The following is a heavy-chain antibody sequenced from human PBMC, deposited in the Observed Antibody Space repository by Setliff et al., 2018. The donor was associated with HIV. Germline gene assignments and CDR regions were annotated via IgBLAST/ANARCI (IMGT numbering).Heavy chain of an antibody. J-gene: IGHJ6*03. V-gene: IGHV4-61*09. CDR2: IYTSGST. CDR1: GGSISSGSYY. Sequence: SETLSLTCTVSGGSISSGSYYWSWIRQPAGKGLEWIGHIYTSGSTNYNPSLKSRVTIPVDTSKNHFSLKLTSVTAADTAVYYCARPGAIPSWAVSGLSYYYYMDVWGKGTTVTVSS. D-gene: IGHD6-19*01. CDR3: ARPGAIPSWAVSGLSYYYYMDV.